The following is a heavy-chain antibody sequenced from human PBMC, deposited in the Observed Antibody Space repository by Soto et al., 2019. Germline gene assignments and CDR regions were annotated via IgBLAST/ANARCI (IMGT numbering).Heavy chain of an antibody. V-gene: IGHV1-69*01. D-gene: IGHD6-13*01. Sequence: VQLVQSGAEVKKPGSSVKVSCKASGGTFSSYAISWVRQAPGQGLEWMGGIIPIYGTANYAQKFQGRVTITAAEATSTAYLELSSLRTEDTAVYYCARIPRIEAAGTGYWGKGTLVTVSS. CDR1: GGTFSSYA. J-gene: IGHJ4*02. CDR3: ARIPRIEAAGTGY. CDR2: IIPIYGTA.